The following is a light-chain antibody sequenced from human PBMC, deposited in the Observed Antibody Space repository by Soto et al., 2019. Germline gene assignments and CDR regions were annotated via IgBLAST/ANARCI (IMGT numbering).Light chain of an antibody. Sequence: DIQVTQSPSSVSASVGDRVTITCRTSQDVSSWLAWYQQKPGKAPELLIYSASTLQTGVPSRFSGSGSGTDFTLTISSLQPEDFATYYCQPANSFPLTFDGGTKVEIK. V-gene: IGKV1-12*01. CDR2: SAS. CDR3: QPANSFPLT. J-gene: IGKJ4*01. CDR1: QDVSSW.